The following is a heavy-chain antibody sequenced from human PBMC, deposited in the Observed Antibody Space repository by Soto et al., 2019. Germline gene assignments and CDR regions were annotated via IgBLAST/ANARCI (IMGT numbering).Heavy chain of an antibody. V-gene: IGHV4-4*07. J-gene: IGHJ4*02. CDR2: ISISGIT. Sequence: SETLSLTCAVSGASITNYFWNWVRQPAGKGLEWIGRISISGITNYNPSLKSRVTTSLDTSKNQFSLKLSSVTAADTAVYYCASLGPTVDYWGQGTLVTVSS. D-gene: IGHD1-26*01. CDR1: GASITNYF. CDR3: ASLGPTVDY.